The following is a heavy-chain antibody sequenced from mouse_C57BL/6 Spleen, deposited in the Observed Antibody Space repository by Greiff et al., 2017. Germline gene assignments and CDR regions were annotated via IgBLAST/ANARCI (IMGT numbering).Heavy chain of an antibody. CDR2: IYPGSGNT. D-gene: IGHD1-1*01. CDR3: ARADYASSRDWYFDV. Sequence: VQLQQSGPELVKPGASVKISCKASGYSFTSYYIHWVKQRPGQGLEWIGWIYPGSGNTKYNEKFKGKATLTADTSSSTAYMQLSSLTSEDSAVYYCARADYASSRDWYFDVWGTGTTVTVSS. V-gene: IGHV1-66*01. CDR1: GYSFTSYY. J-gene: IGHJ1*03.